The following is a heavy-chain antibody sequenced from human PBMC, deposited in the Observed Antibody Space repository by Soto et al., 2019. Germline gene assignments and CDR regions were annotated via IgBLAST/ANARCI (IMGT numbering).Heavy chain of an antibody. J-gene: IGHJ4*02. CDR2: IYWDGDR. Sequence: QITLEESGPTLVKPTQTLMLTCTFAGFSLSTEGVSVGWIRQPPGKALEWLAIIYWDGDRRYSPSVKNRLIISQVASKDQLVFTMTNMDPDDTAPYYCAHITLSAVGTYDYWGQGILVTVSA. D-gene: IGHD6-13*01. CDR1: GFSLSTEGVS. V-gene: IGHV2-5*02. CDR3: AHITLSAVGTYDY.